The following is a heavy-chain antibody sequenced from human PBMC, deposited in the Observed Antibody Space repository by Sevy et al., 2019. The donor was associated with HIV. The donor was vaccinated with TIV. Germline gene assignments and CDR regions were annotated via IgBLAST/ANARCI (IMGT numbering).Heavy chain of an antibody. CDR1: GFNISSYA. CDR2: ISKDGTNK. D-gene: IGHD3-22*01. V-gene: IGHV3-30*04. J-gene: IGHJ5*02. CDR3: AKEGYYYDSHSADWFDP. Sequence: GGSLRLSCSASGFNISSYALHWVRQTPGKGLQWLAVISKDGTNKEYADFVKGRFSLSRDNSKNTLYLQMSNLRPEDTAVYYCAKEGYYYDSHSADWFDPWGQGTLVTVSS.